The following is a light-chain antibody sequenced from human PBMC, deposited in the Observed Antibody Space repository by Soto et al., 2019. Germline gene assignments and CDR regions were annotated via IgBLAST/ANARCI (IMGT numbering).Light chain of an antibody. J-gene: IGKJ5*01. CDR1: QSVSSTY. Sequence: ENVLTQSPGTLSLSPGERATLSCRASQSVSSTYLAWYQQKPGQAPRLLIDGASNRATGIPDRFSGSGSGTDFTLTISRLEPEDFAVYYFQDYGSIYRGFGQGTRLEIK. V-gene: IGKV3-20*01. CDR2: GAS. CDR3: QDYGSIYRG.